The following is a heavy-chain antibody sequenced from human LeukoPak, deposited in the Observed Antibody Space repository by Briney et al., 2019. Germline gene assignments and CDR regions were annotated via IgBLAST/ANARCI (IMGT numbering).Heavy chain of an antibody. CDR3: ARDRDNVAGTRGYFDY. Sequence: GGSLRLSCAASGFTFSDYYMSWIRQTPGKGLEWVSYISSSGRTKNYADSVKGRFTISRHNAKNSLYLQMNSLRAEDTAVYYCARDRDNVAGTRGYFDYWAREPWSPSPQ. CDR2: ISSSGRTK. V-gene: IGHV3-11*04. D-gene: IGHD6-19*01. CDR1: GFTFSDYY. J-gene: IGHJ4*02.